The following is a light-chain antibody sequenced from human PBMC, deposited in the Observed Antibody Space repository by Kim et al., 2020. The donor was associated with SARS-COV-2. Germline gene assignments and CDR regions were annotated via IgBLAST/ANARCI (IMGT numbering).Light chain of an antibody. Sequence: SPGERATRSCRASQSVSSSYLAWYQQKPGQAPRLLIYGASSRAAGIPDRFSGSGSGTDFTLTISRLEPEDFAVYYCQQYRSSPGTFGQGTKVDIK. CDR2: GAS. CDR1: QSVSSSY. J-gene: IGKJ1*01. V-gene: IGKV3-20*01. CDR3: QQYRSSPGT.